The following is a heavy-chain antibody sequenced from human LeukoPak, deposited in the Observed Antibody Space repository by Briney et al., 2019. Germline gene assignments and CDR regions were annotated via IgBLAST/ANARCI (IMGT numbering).Heavy chain of an antibody. Sequence: ASVKVSCKASGYTFTGLYVHWVRQAPGQGLEWMGWINPDSGDTNYAQNFQGRVTMTRDTSISTAYMELSRLRSDDTAVYYCAREYNWNRHLDYWGQGTLVTVSS. CDR2: INPDSGDT. D-gene: IGHD1-20*01. J-gene: IGHJ4*02. CDR3: AREYNWNRHLDY. V-gene: IGHV1-2*02. CDR1: GYTFTGLY.